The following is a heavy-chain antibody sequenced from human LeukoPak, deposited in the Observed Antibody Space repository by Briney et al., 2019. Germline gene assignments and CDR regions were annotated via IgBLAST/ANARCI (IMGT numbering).Heavy chain of an antibody. D-gene: IGHD2-8*01. J-gene: IGHJ4*02. CDR1: GFTFSDYS. V-gene: IGHV3-21*01. Sequence: GGSLRLSCAASGFTFSDYSINWVRQAPGKGLEWVSSISSSGKNIFYADSVKGRFTISRDNAKNSLYLQMNSLRPEDTAVYYCADPGVGHWGRGTLVTVSS. CDR3: ADPGVGH. CDR2: ISSSGKNI.